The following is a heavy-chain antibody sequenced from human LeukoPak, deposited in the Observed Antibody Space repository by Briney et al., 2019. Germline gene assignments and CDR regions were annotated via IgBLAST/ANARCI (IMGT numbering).Heavy chain of an antibody. Sequence: GGSLGLSCAASGFTFSSYGMHWVRQAPGKGLEWVAVIWYDGSNKYYANSVKGRSTISRDNSKNTLYLQMNSLRAEDTAVYYCARSLGYCSSTSCYPPSYWGQGTLVTVSS. CDR2: IWYDGSNK. V-gene: IGHV3-33*01. CDR1: GFTFSSYG. CDR3: ARSLGYCSSTSCYPPSY. D-gene: IGHD2-2*01. J-gene: IGHJ4*02.